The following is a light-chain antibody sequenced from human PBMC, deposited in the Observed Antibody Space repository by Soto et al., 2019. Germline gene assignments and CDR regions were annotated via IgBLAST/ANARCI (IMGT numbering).Light chain of an antibody. J-gene: IGKJ1*01. CDR2: MAS. Sequence: DIQMTQSPSSLSASVGDRVTITCRASQSISSYLAWYQQKSGKAPKLLMYMASTLETGVPSRFSGSGSGTEFTLTISSLQPDDFATYYCQQYDTYWTFGQGTKVEIK. CDR1: QSISSY. CDR3: QQYDTYWT. V-gene: IGKV1-5*03.